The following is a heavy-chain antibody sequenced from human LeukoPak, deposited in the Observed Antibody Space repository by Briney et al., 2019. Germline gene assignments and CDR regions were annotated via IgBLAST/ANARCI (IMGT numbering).Heavy chain of an antibody. V-gene: IGHV4-59*01. J-gene: IGHJ6*02. CDR2: SGSS. D-gene: IGHD3-10*01. CDR1: GGSFSDFY. Sequence: AETLSLTYTVSGGSFSDFYWTWIRQSPGQGLEWIGYSGSSNYNPSLKSRVTISVDTSKRHFSLTLSSVTAADTGIYYRARTRRHYYGSGKNLTPWPAGLDVWGQGTTVIVS. CDR3: ARTRRHYYGSGKNLTPWPAGLDV.